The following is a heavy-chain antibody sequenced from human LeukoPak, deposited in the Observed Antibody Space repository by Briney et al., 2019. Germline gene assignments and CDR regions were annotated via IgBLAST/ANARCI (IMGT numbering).Heavy chain of an antibody. V-gene: IGHV4-39*01. D-gene: IGHD3-3*01. Sequence: SETLSLTCTVSGGSISSSSYYWGWIRQPPGKGLEWIGVIYYSGSTYYNPSLKSRVTISVDTSKNQFSLMLSAVTAADTAVYYCARHLRFLEWLLFGWFDRWGQGTLVTVSS. J-gene: IGHJ5*02. CDR1: GGSISSSSYY. CDR2: IYYSGST. CDR3: ARHLRFLEWLLFGWFDR.